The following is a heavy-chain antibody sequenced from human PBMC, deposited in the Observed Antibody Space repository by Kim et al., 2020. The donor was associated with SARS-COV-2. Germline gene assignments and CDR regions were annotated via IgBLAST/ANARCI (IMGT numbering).Heavy chain of an antibody. J-gene: IGHJ5*02. CDR3: ARDIHIGITGTTSWFDP. CDR2: IYYGGST. Sequence: SETLSLTCTVSGGSISSGGYYWSWIRQHPGKGLEWIGYIYYGGSTYYNPSLKSRVTISVDTSKNQFSLKLSSVTAADTAVYYCARDIHIGITGTTSWFDPWGQGTLVTVSS. V-gene: IGHV4-31*03. D-gene: IGHD1-20*01. CDR1: GGSISSGGYY.